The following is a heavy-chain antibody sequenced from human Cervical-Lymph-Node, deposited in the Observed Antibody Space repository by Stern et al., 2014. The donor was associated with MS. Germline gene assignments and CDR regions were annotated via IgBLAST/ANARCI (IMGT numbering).Heavy chain of an antibody. Sequence: QMQLQESGSRLVKPSQTLSLTCAVSGGSISSGGYYWGWIRQPPGKGLEWIGYISQSGSPNSNPSLKSQVTIPVDSSKNQFSLKLGSVTAADTAVYYCARSSTVTPNAFDIWGQGTMVTVSS. J-gene: IGHJ3*02. CDR3: ARSSTVTPNAFDI. D-gene: IGHD4-17*01. CDR2: ISQSGSP. V-gene: IGHV4-30-2*01. CDR1: GGSISSGGYY.